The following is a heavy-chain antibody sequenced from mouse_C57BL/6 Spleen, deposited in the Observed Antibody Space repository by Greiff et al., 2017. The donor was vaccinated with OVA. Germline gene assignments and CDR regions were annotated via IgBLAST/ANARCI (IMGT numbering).Heavy chain of an antibody. CDR3: ARAITTVVDY. J-gene: IGHJ2*01. Sequence: EVNVVESGGGLVKPGGSLKLSCAASGFTFSDYGMHWVRQAPEKGLEWVAYISSGSSTICYADTVKGRFTISRDNAKNTLFLQMTSLRSEDTAMYYCARAITTVVDYWGQGTTLTVSS. CDR2: ISSGSSTI. D-gene: IGHD1-1*01. V-gene: IGHV5-17*01. CDR1: GFTFSDYG.